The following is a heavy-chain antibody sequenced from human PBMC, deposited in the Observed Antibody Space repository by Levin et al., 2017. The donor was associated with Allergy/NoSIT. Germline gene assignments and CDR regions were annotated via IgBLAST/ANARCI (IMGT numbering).Heavy chain of an antibody. CDR3: ARLGYSYGYRGGEDY. Sequence: SETLSLTCAVSGGSISSSNWWSWVRQPPGKGLEWIGEIYHSGSTNYNPSLKSRVTISVDKSKNQFSLKLSSVTAADTAVYYCARLGYSYGYRGGEDYWGQGTLVTVSS. CDR1: GGSISSSNW. CDR2: IYHSGST. J-gene: IGHJ4*02. D-gene: IGHD5-18*01. V-gene: IGHV4-4*02.